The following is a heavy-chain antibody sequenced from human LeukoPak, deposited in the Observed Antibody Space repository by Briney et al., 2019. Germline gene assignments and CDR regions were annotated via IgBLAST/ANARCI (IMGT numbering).Heavy chain of an antibody. J-gene: IGHJ4*02. CDR3: ARLVDILTGQSPYFDY. D-gene: IGHD3-9*01. Sequence: GESLKTSCKGSGYSFTSYWIGWVRQMPGKGLEWMGIIYPGDSDTRYSPSFQGQVTISADKSISTAYLQWSSLKASDTAMYYCARLVDILTGQSPYFDYWGQGTLVTVSS. CDR1: GYSFTSYW. V-gene: IGHV5-51*01. CDR2: IYPGDSDT.